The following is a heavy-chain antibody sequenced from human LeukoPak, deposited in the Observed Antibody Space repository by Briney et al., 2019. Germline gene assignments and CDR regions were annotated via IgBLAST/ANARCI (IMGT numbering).Heavy chain of an antibody. D-gene: IGHD3-3*01. V-gene: IGHV4-4*07. Sequence: PSETLSLTCTVSGGSISSYYWSWIRQPAGKGLEWIRRIYTSGSTNYNPSLKSRVTMSVDTSKNQFSLKLSSVTAADTAVYYCARGERRFLEWLGGSVGGFDYWGQGTLVTVSS. CDR1: GGSISSYY. CDR2: IYTSGST. J-gene: IGHJ4*02. CDR3: ARGERRFLEWLGGSVGGFDY.